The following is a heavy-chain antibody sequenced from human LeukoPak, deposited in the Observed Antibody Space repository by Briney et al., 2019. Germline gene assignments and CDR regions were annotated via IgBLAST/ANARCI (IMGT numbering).Heavy chain of an antibody. CDR2: ISYDGSNK. Sequence: GGSLRLSCAASGFTFSSYGMHWVRQAPGKGLEWVAVISYDGSNKYYADSVKGRFTISRDNSKNTLYLQMNSLRAEDTAVYYCAKVDRGILTGYVDYWGQGTLVTVSS. J-gene: IGHJ4*02. CDR1: GFTFSSYG. V-gene: IGHV3-30*18. D-gene: IGHD3-9*01. CDR3: AKVDRGILTGYVDY.